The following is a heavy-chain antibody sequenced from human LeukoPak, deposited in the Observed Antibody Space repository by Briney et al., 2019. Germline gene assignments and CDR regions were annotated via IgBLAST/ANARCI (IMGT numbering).Heavy chain of an antibody. CDR3: ARALTITTNFDC. Sequence: GSLRLSCAASGFTVSTNFLSWVRQAPGKGLEWVSIIYSDGTTHYADSVRGRFDISRDTFRNTVFLQMSSLRVEDTAVYYCARALTITTNFDCWGQGTLVTVSS. CDR1: GFTVSTNF. V-gene: IGHV3-53*01. D-gene: IGHD4-11*01. J-gene: IGHJ4*02. CDR2: IYSDGTT.